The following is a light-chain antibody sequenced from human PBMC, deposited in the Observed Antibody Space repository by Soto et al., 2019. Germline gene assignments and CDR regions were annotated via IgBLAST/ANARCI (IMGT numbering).Light chain of an antibody. CDR3: QQANSFPPT. Sequence: DIQMTQSQSSVSASVGDRVTITCRARQGIGRWLAWYQQKPGKAPMLLIYAASSLQSGVPSRFSGSGSGTDFTLTINSLQPEDFATYHCQQANSFPPTFGRGTKVEIQ. CDR1: QGIGRW. J-gene: IGKJ4*02. V-gene: IGKV1D-12*01. CDR2: AAS.